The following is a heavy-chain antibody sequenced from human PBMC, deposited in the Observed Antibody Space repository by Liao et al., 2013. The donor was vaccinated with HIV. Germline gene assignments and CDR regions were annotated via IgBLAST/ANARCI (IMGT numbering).Heavy chain of an antibody. V-gene: IGHV4-4*07. J-gene: IGHJ2*01. Sequence: QVQLLESGPGLVKPSETLSLSCTVSGGLFSGDYWTWIRQPAGKRLEWIGRIYSSGTTDYNPSLKGRATMSMDTSENQFSLRLSSVTAADTAIYYCAREDWYFDLWGRGILVTVSS. CDR1: GGLFSGDY. CDR3: AREDWYFDL. CDR2: IYSSGTT.